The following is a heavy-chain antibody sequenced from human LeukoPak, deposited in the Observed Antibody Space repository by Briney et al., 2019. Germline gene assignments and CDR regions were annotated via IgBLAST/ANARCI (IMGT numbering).Heavy chain of an antibody. D-gene: IGHD6-13*01. CDR3: ARGIAAAGPLGWFDP. V-gene: IGHV1-2*02. CDR1: GYTFTGYY. Sequence: GASVKVSCKASGYTFTGYYMRWVRQAPGQGLEWMGWINPNSGGTNYAQKFQGRVTMTRDTSISTAYMELSRLRSDDTAVYYCARGIAAAGPLGWFDPWGQGTLVTVSS. CDR2: INPNSGGT. J-gene: IGHJ5*02.